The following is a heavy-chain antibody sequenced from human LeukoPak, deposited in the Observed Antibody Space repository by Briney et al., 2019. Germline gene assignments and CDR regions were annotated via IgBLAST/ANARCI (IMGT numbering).Heavy chain of an antibody. CDR1: GFTFDDYG. Sequence: GGSLRLSCAASGFTFDDYGMSWVRQAPGKGLEWVSGINWNGGSTGYVDSVKGRFTISRDNAKNSLYLQMNSLRAEDTALYYCARALSDYVDYYYYYYMDVWGKGATVTVSS. J-gene: IGHJ6*03. CDR2: INWNGGST. D-gene: IGHD4-17*01. CDR3: ARALSDYVDYYYYYYMDV. V-gene: IGHV3-20*04.